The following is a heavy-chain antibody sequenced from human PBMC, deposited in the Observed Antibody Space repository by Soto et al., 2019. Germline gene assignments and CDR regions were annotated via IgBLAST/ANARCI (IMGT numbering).Heavy chain of an antibody. Sequence: EVPLLESGGGLVQPGGSLRLSCAASGFTFSSYAMSWVRQAPGKGPEWVSAISGSGGSTYYADSVKGRFTISRDNSKNTLYLQMNSLRAEDTAVYYCALGSSSSRRYYYYGMDVWGQGTTVTVSS. CDR1: GFTFSSYA. V-gene: IGHV3-23*01. CDR2: ISGSGGST. J-gene: IGHJ6*02. D-gene: IGHD6-13*01. CDR3: ALGSSSSRRYYYYGMDV.